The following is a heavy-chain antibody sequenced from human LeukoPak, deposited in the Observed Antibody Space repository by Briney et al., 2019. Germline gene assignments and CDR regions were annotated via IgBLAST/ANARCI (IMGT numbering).Heavy chain of an antibody. CDR3: AGTHYDFWSAYLDS. D-gene: IGHD3-3*01. Sequence: SETLSLTCSISGDSINSYHWSWLRQPPGSKLEWIGYFYYSGVTNYNPSLKSRVTMSLDTSKKQFSLNLNSVTAADTAVYYCAGTHYDFWSAYLDSWGQGTLVTVSS. CDR2: FYYSGVT. J-gene: IGHJ4*02. CDR1: GDSINSYH. V-gene: IGHV4-59*01.